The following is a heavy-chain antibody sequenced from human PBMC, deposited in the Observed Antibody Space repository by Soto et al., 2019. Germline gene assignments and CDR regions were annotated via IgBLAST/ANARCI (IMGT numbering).Heavy chain of an antibody. J-gene: IGHJ4*02. CDR2: IWYDGSNK. V-gene: IGHV3-33*01. Sequence: QVQLVESGGGVVQPGRSLRLSCAASGFTFSSYGMHWVRQAPGKGLEWVAVIWYDGSNKYYADSVKGRFTISRDNSKNTLYLQMNSLRAEDTAVYYCARDLGYCSSTSCPLDYWGQGTLVTVSS. D-gene: IGHD2-2*01. CDR1: GFTFSSYG. CDR3: ARDLGYCSSTSCPLDY.